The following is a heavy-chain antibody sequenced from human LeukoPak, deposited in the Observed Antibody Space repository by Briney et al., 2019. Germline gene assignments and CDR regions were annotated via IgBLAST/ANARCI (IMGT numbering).Heavy chain of an antibody. J-gene: IGHJ4*02. Sequence: SQTLSLTCTVSGGSISSGDYYWSWIRQPPGKGLEWIGYIYYSGSTYYNPSLKSRVTISVDTSKNQFSLKLSSVTAADTAAYYCARYHYYDSSGYYWPYYFDYWGQGTLVTVSS. CDR3: ARYHYYDSSGYYWPYYFDY. V-gene: IGHV4-30-4*01. CDR2: IYYSGST. D-gene: IGHD3-22*01. CDR1: GGSISSGDYY.